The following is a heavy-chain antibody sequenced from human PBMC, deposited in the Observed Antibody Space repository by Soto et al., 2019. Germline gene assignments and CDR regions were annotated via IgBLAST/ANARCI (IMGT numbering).Heavy chain of an antibody. CDR3: AGDRGSYGMDV. CDR2: VSPIGTP. Sequence: QVQLQESGPGLVKPSQTLSLTCSVSGDSISGGYYWSWIRQHPGKGLEWIGYVSPIGTPYYSPSLSSRVSISMHTSKNQLSLEVRSVSAADTAVYYCAGDRGSYGMDVWGQGTTVTVSS. J-gene: IGHJ6*02. CDR1: GDSISGGYY. V-gene: IGHV4-31*03.